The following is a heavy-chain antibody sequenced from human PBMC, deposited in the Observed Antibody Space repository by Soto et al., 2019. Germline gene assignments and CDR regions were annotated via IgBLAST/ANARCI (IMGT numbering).Heavy chain of an antibody. CDR2: IYYTGAT. Sequence: PSETLSLTCTVSGGSVSGYYWTWIRQSPGKGLEWIGYIYYTGATNYNPSLKSRGIISIDTSSNQFSLKLSSLTAADTAVYYCARGGGAIPSYYYGMDVWGQGTTVTVSS. D-gene: IGHD3-16*01. CDR1: GGSVSGYY. CDR3: ARGGGAIPSYYYGMDV. J-gene: IGHJ6*02. V-gene: IGHV4-59*02.